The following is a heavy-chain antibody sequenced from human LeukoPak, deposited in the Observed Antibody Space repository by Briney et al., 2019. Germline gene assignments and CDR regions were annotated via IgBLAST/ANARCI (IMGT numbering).Heavy chain of an antibody. CDR3: ARDPSSVRGVIITLYYFDY. J-gene: IGHJ4*02. CDR1: GYTFTSYY. Sequence: ASVKVSCKASGYTFTSYYMHWVRQAPGQGLEWMGIINPSGGSTSYAQKFQGRVTMTRDMSTSTVYMELSSLRSEDTAVYYCARDPSSVRGVIITLYYFDYWGQGTLVTVSS. CDR2: INPSGGST. D-gene: IGHD3-10*01. V-gene: IGHV1-46*01.